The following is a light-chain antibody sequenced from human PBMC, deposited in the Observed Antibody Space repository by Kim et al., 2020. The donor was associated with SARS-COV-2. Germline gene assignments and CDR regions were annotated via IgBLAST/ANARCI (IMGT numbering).Light chain of an antibody. CDR1: SSDVGSYNL. CDR2: EVS. J-gene: IGLJ1*01. Sequence: QAHTISCTRTSSDVGSYNLVSWYQQHQGKAPKLMIYEVSKRPSGVSNRFSGSKSGTTASLTISGLKAEDEADYYCCSYAGSSTFYVFGTGTKVTVL. CDR3: CSYAGSSTFYV. V-gene: IGLV2-23*02.